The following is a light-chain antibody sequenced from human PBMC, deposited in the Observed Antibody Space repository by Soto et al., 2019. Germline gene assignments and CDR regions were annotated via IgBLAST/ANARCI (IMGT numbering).Light chain of an antibody. J-gene: IGKJ1*01. CDR3: QQRSHWPRT. Sequence: EIVLTQSPATLSLSPGERATLYFRASQTVSSYLLWYQQKRGQAPRLLIYDASNRATGIPARFSGSGSGTDFTLTISSLEPEDFAVYYCQQRSHWPRTFGQGTKVDIK. V-gene: IGKV3-11*01. CDR1: QTVSSY. CDR2: DAS.